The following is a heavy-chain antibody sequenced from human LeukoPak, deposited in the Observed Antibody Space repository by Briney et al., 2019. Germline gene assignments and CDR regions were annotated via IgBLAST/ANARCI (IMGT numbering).Heavy chain of an antibody. CDR2: IYRRGDT. CDR3: ARDRSETYYYDSSGYLQFDY. Sequence: SETLSLTCTVFGVSINDTYWTWIRRTPGKGLEWIGRIYRRGDTKYNPSLKSRVTMSLDTAKNHFSLKLTSVTAADTAVYYCARDRSETYYYDSSGYLQFDYWGQGTLVTASS. J-gene: IGHJ4*02. V-gene: IGHV4-4*07. CDR1: GVSINDTY. D-gene: IGHD3-22*01.